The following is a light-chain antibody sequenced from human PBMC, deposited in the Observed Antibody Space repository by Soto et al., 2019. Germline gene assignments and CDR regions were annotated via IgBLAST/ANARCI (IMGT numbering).Light chain of an antibody. CDR3: QHYGSSPLIT. Sequence: EVVLTPSPGPLALCPRGRTTLSCRAIQSVGSTYLAWYQQKPGQAPRLLIFGASSRATGIPDRISGRGSGTDFTLTISRLEPEDSGVYYCQHYGSSPLITFGQGTRLEIK. CDR2: GAS. V-gene: IGKV3-20*01. J-gene: IGKJ5*01. CDR1: QSVGSTY.